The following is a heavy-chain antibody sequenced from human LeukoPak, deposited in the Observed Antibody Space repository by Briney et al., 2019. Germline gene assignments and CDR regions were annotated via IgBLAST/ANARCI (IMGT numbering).Heavy chain of an antibody. V-gene: IGHV1-18*01. D-gene: IGHD5-12*01. Sequence: ASVKVSCKASGYTFSSYDISWVRQAPGQGLEWMGWISAYSGNTNYAQKLQGRVTMTTDTSTSTAYMELRSLRSDDTAVYYCARHSGYDSVLGYWGQGTLVTVSS. CDR1: GYTFSSYD. CDR2: ISAYSGNT. J-gene: IGHJ4*02. CDR3: ARHSGYDSVLGY.